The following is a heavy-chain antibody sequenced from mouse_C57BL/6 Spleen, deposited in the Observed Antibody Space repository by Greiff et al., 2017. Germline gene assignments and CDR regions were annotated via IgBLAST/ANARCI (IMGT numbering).Heavy chain of an antibody. Sequence: VKLVESGPELVKPGASVKISCKASGYAFSSSWMNWVKQRPGKGLEWIGRIYPGDGDTNYNGKFKGKATLTADKSSSTAYMQLSSLTSEDSAVYFCARTDYYGSSLDYWGQGTTLTVSS. V-gene: IGHV1-82*01. CDR1: GYAFSSSW. J-gene: IGHJ2*01. D-gene: IGHD1-1*01. CDR2: IYPGDGDT. CDR3: ARTDYYGSSLDY.